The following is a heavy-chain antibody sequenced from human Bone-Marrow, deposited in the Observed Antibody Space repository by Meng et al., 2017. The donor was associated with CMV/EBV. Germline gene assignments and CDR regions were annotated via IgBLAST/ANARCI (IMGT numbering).Heavy chain of an antibody. CDR3: ARGRLRYCSSTSCQREGNFDY. CDR1: GFTFSTYW. V-gene: IGHV3-74*01. Sequence: GESLKISCAASGFTFSTYWMHWVRQAPGKGLVWVSRINSDESSTSYADSVKGRFTISRDNAKNTLYLQMNSLRDEDTAVYYCARGRLRYCSSTSCQREGNFDYWGQGTLVTVSS. D-gene: IGHD2-2*01. CDR2: INSDESST. J-gene: IGHJ4*02.